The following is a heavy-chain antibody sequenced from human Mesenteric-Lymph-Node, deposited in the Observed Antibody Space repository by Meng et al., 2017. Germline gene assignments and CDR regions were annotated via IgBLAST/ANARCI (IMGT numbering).Heavy chain of an antibody. D-gene: IGHD1-26*01. CDR3: ARYRYSGSYFWFDP. CDR1: GFTFSSYW. V-gene: IGHV3-7*01. CDR2: LKEDGSEK. Sequence: GESLKISCAASGFTFSSYWMTWVRQAPGKGLEWVANLKEDGSEKYYVDSVKGRFTISRDNAKNSLYLQMNSLRAEDTAVYYCARYRYSGSYFWFDPWGQGTLVTVSS. J-gene: IGHJ5*02.